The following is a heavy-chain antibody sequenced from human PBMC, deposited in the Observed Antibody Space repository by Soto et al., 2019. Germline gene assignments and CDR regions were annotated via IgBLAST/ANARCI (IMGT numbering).Heavy chain of an antibody. CDR3: ARYKDREQLGGNYYYASDV. V-gene: IGHV1-69*12. CDR2: IIPIFRTP. D-gene: IGHD1-1*01. Sequence: QVQLVQSGAEVLKPGSSVKVSCKASGDTFDTFGISWVRQAPGQGLEWMGGIIPIFRTPDYAQKFQGRLTTTADVSTSTAYMELSSLRSEDTALYYCARYKDREQLGGNYYYASDVWGQGTTVSVSS. CDR1: GDTFDTFG. J-gene: IGHJ6*02.